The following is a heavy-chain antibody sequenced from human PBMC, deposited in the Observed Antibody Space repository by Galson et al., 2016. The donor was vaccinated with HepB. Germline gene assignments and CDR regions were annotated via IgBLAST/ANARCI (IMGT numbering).Heavy chain of an antibody. J-gene: IGHJ4*02. CDR2: ISHSGVS. CDR3: ARRPISSTGYFRFDS. D-gene: IGHD2-2*03. Sequence: ETLSLTCGVHGGSLTGYYWTWIRQSPGKGLECIGEISHSGVSTNNPALNSRVTLSIDTSKKHFSLNLTSVTAADTALYYCARRPISSTGYFRFDSWGQGTLVTVSS. V-gene: IGHV4-34*01. CDR1: GGSLTGYY.